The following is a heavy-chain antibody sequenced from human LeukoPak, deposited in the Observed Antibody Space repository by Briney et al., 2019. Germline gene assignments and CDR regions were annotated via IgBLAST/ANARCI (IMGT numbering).Heavy chain of an antibody. CDR2: MYHSGST. V-gene: IGHV4-38-2*02. Sequence: SETLSLTCSVSGYSISSGYYWGWIRQPPGKGLEWIGSMYHSGSTYYNPSLKSRVTISVDTSKNQFSLKLSSVTAADTAVYYCARDRSRILTGLHYYYMDVWGKGTTVTVSS. D-gene: IGHD3-9*01. J-gene: IGHJ6*03. CDR1: GYSISSGYY. CDR3: ARDRSRILTGLHYYYMDV.